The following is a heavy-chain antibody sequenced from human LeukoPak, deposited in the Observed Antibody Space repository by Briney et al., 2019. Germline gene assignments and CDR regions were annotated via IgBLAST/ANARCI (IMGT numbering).Heavy chain of an antibody. CDR1: GYTFTTYY. D-gene: IGHD2-2*01. J-gene: IGHJ3*02. CDR3: ARVGVVPAAIPDGFDI. CDR2: IDPSDGDI. Sequence: ASVKVSCKASGYTFTTYYMHWVRQAPRQGLEWIGRIDPSDGDIHYAQKFQGRVTMTRETSTTTVYMELRSLRSEDTAVYYCARVGVVPAAIPDGFDIWGQGTMVTVSS. V-gene: IGHV1-46*01.